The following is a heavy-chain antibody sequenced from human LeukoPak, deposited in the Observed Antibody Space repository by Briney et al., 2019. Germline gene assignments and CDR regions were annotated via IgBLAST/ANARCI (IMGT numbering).Heavy chain of an antibody. CDR3: AASNWNYPRDAFDI. D-gene: IGHD1-7*01. Sequence: PSETLSLTCTVPGGSISSYYWSWIRQPPGKGLEWIGYIYYSGSTNYNPSLKSRVTVSVDTSKKQFSLKLSSVTAADSAVYYCAASNWNYPRDAFDIWGQGTMVTVSS. V-gene: IGHV4-59*08. CDR1: GGSISSYY. CDR2: IYYSGST. J-gene: IGHJ3*02.